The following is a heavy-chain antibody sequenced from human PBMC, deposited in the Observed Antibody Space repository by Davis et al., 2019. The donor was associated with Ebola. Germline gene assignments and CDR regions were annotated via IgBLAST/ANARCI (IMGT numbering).Heavy chain of an antibody. J-gene: IGHJ5*02. CDR1: GGSISSYY. CDR3: ARGDNFWSGLNWFDP. V-gene: IGHV4-59*12. CDR2: IYYSGST. Sequence: MPSETLSLTCTVSGGSISSYYWSWIRQPPGKGLEWIGYIYYSGSTNYNPSLKSRVTISVDTSKNHFSLKLSSVTAADTAVYYCARGDNFWSGLNWFDPWGQGTLVTVSS. D-gene: IGHD3-3*01.